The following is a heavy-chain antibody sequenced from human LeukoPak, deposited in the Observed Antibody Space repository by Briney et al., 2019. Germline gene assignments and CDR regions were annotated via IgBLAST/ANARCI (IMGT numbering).Heavy chain of an antibody. V-gene: IGHV4-31*03. CDR2: IYYSGST. D-gene: IGHD3-10*01. J-gene: IGHJ4*02. Sequence: SETLSLTCTVSGGSISSGGYYWSWLRQHPGKGLEWIGYIYYSGSTYYNPSLKSRVTISVDTSKNQFSLKLSSVTAADTAVYYCATEPGDDGPFDYWGQGTLVTVSS. CDR3: ATEPGDDGPFDY. CDR1: GGSISSGGYY.